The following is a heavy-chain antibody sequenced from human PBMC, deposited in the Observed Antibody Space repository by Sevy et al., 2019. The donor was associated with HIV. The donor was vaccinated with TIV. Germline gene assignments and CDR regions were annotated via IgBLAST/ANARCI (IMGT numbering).Heavy chain of an antibody. CDR3: ARDGGTLTTPGAFDF. CDR1: GGSISSGVYS. J-gene: IGHJ3*01. Sequence: SETLSLTCAVSGGSISSGVYSWNWIRQPPGKGLEWIGYIFHSGHTYYNPSLKSRLTISLDMSKNQFSLKMNSVIAADTAVYYCARDGGTLTTPGAFDFWGQGTMVTVSS. CDR2: IFHSGHT. V-gene: IGHV4-30-2*01. D-gene: IGHD4-17*01.